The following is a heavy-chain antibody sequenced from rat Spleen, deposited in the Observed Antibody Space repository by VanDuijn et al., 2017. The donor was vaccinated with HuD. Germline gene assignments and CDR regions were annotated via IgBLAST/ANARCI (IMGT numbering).Heavy chain of an antibody. V-gene: IGHV5-25*01. CDR3: AKGGNWVFDY. CDR1: GFTFSSFA. D-gene: IGHD5-1*01. CDR2: ITSGGSNT. J-gene: IGHJ2*01. Sequence: EVQLVESGGGLVQPGRSLKLSCAASGFTFSSFAMAWVRQAPKKGLEWVATITSGGSNTYYPDSVKGRFTISRDNAKSTLYLQMDSLRSEDTATYYCAKGGNWVFDYWGQGVMVTVSS.